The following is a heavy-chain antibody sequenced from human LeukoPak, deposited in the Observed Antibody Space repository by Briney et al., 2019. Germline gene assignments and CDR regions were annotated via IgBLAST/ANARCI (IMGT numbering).Heavy chain of an antibody. J-gene: IGHJ5*02. CDR3: ARHRGYCSSTSCSYNWFDP. CDR2: IYYSGST. V-gene: IGHV4-59*08. CDR1: GGSLSSYY. D-gene: IGHD2-2*03. Sequence: SETLSLTCTVSGGSLSSYYWTWIRQPPGKGLEGIGYIYYSGSTKYNPSLKSRVTMSVDTSKNRFSLKLSSVTAADTAVYYCARHRGYCSSTSCSYNWFDPWGQGTLVTVSS.